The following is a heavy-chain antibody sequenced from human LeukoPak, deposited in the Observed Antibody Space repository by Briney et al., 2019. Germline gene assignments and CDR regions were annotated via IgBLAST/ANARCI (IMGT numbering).Heavy chain of an antibody. CDR1: GITLSNYG. V-gene: IGHV3-23*01. D-gene: IGHD3-22*01. CDR3: AKRGVVIRVILVGFHKEAYYFDS. Sequence: GGSLRLSCAVSGITLSNYGMSWVRQAPGKGLKWVAGISDSGITTNYADSVKGRFTISRDNPKNTLYLQMNSLRAEDTAVYFCAKRGVVIRVILVGFHKEAYYFDSWGQGALVTVSS. J-gene: IGHJ4*02. CDR2: ISDSGITT.